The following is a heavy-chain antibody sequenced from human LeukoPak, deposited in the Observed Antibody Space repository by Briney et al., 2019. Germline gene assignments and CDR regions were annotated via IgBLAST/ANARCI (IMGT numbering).Heavy chain of an antibody. V-gene: IGHV4-34*01. CDR2: INHSGST. CDR1: GGSFSGYY. Sequence: PSETLSLTCAVYGGSFSGYYWSWIRQPPGKGLEWIGEINHSGSTNYNPSLKSRVTISVDTSKNQFSLKLSSVTAADTAVYFCVRGNWFDPWGQGTLVTVSS. J-gene: IGHJ5*02. CDR3: VRGNWFDP.